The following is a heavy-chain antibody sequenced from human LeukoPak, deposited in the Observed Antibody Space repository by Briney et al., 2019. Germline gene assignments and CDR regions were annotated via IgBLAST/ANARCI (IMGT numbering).Heavy chain of an antibody. CDR2: INPSGGST. J-gene: IGHJ4*02. CDR1: GYTFTSYY. D-gene: IGHD5-18*01. V-gene: IGHV1-46*01. Sequence: ASVKVSCKASGYTFTSYYMHWVRQAPGQGLEWMGIINPSGGSTSYAQKFQGRVTMTRDTSTSTVYMELSSLRSEDTAVYYCARDSRRRREWIHLWVYYFDYRRQATLVTVSS. CDR3: ARDSRRRREWIHLWVYYFDY.